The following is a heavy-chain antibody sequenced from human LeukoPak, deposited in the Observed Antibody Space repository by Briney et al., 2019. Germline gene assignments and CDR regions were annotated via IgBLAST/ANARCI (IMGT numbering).Heavy chain of an antibody. CDR1: EFTFRSYI. CDR2: IKQDGREK. Sequence: GGSLRLSCAASEFTFRSYIMHWVRQAPGKGLEWVANIKQDGREKYYVDSVKGRFTISRDNAKNSLYLQMNTLRAEDTAVYYCAREVGATNAFDIWGQGTMVTVSS. V-gene: IGHV3-7*04. D-gene: IGHD1-26*01. CDR3: AREVGATNAFDI. J-gene: IGHJ3*02.